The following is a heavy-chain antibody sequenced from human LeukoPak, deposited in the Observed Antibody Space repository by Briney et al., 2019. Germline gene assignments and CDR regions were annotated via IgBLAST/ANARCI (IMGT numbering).Heavy chain of an antibody. D-gene: IGHD3-10*01. CDR3: ARGSRLTYYYGSGSYRTLWNSVMDV. J-gene: IGHJ6*03. CDR2: INPNSGGT. Sequence: ASVKVSCKAFGYTFTSNYMHWVRQAPGQGLEWMGWINPNSGGTNYAQKFQGRVTMTRDTSISTAYMELSRLRSDDTAVYYCARGSRLTYYYGSGSYRTLWNSVMDVWGKGTTVTISS. CDR1: GYTFTSNY. V-gene: IGHV1-2*02.